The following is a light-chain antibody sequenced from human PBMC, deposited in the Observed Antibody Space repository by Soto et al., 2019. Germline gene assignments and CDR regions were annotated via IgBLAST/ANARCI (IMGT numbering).Light chain of an antibody. J-gene: IGLJ2*01. CDR3: CPYAGSSTPVV. Sequence: QSALTQPASVSGSPGQSITISCTGTSSDVGSYNLVSWYQQHPGKAPKLMIYEVSKRPSGVSNRFSGSKSGNTASLTISGLQAEDEADYYCCPYAGSSTPVVFGGGTQLTVL. CDR1: SSDVGSYNL. V-gene: IGLV2-23*02. CDR2: EVS.